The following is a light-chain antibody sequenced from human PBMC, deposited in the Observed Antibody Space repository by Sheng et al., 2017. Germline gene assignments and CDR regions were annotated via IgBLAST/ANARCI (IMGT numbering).Light chain of an antibody. CDR3: QQYGSSPLT. CDR2: GAS. Sequence: ETVLTQSPGTLSLTPGERATLSCRASQSVNSNYLVWYQQKPGQAPRLLIYGASTRATGIPDRFSGSGSGTDFTLTISRLEPEDSAVYSCQQYGSSPLTFGGGTKVEIK. J-gene: IGKJ4*01. CDR1: QSVNSNY. V-gene: IGKV3-20*01.